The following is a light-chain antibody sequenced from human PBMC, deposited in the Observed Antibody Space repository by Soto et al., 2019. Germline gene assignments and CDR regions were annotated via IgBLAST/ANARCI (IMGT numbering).Light chain of an antibody. V-gene: IGLV1-44*01. CDR1: GSSIGTNT. CDR2: GDN. Sequence: QAVVTQPPSASGTPGQRVTISCSGSGSSIGTNTVNWYRQLPGTAPKLLIYGDNQRPSGVPDRFSASKSGTSASLAISGLQSDDEADYYCAAWDGSLNNVLFGGGTKLTVL. J-gene: IGLJ2*01. CDR3: AAWDGSLNNVL.